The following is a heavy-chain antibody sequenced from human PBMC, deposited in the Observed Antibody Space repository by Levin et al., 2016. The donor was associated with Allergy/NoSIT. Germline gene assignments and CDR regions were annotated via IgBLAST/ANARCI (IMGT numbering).Heavy chain of an antibody. CDR3: ARDGTVTTPNDAFDI. V-gene: IGHV3-33*01. CDR1: GFTFSSYG. D-gene: IGHD4-17*01. J-gene: IGHJ3*02. CDR2: IWYDGSNK. Sequence: GESLKISCAASGFTFSSYGMHWVRQAPGKGLEWVAVIWYDGSNKYYADSVKGRFTISRDNSKNTLYLQMNSLRAEDTAVYYCARDGTVTTPNDAFDIWGQGTMVTVSS.